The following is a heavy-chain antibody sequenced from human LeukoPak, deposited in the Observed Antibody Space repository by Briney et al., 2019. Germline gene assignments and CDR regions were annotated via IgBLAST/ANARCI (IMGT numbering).Heavy chain of an antibody. V-gene: IGHV3-23*01. CDR2: ISGDGGST. CDR3: ARACSGGSCYFSAFDI. D-gene: IGHD2-15*01. CDR1: GFTFNNYA. J-gene: IGHJ3*02. Sequence: GGSLRVSCVASGFTFNNYAMSWVRQAPGKGLEWVSAISGDGGSTYYADSVKGRFTISRDNSKNTLYLQINSLRAEDTAVYYCARACSGGSCYFSAFDIWGQGTMVTVSS.